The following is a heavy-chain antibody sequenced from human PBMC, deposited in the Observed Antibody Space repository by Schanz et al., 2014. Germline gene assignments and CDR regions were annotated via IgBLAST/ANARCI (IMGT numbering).Heavy chain of an antibody. D-gene: IGHD3-3*01. CDR2: IHNGSGNT. J-gene: IGHJ6*03. CDR3: ASGEARVTSSGVVIVPMNV. Sequence: QVQLLQSGSEVKKPGASVKVSCQASGYTFACHAVHWVRQAPGQGPEWVGWIHNGSGNTKYSQKFEGRVTITRDTSASIVYMELSSLRSEDTAVFFCASGEARVTSSGVVIVPMNVWGKGTTVIVSS. V-gene: IGHV1-3*04. CDR1: GYTFACHA.